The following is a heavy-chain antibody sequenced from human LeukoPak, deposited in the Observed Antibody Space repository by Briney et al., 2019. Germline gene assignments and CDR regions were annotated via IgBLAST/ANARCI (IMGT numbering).Heavy chain of an antibody. V-gene: IGHV4-4*02. D-gene: IGHD6-19*01. CDR2: IYHSGST. CDR3: ARGGSSGWRTPNDDY. J-gene: IGHJ4*02. Sequence: PSETLSLTCAVSGGSISSSNWWSWVRQPPGKGLEWIGEIYHSGSTNYNPSLKSRVTISVDKSKNQFSLKLSSVTAADTAVYYCARGGSSGWRTPNDDYWGQGTLVTVSS. CDR1: GGSISSSNW.